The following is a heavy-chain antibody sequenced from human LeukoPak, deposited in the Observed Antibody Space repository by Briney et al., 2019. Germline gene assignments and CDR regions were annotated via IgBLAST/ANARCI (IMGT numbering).Heavy chain of an antibody. CDR2: IYTSGST. CDR1: GGSISSYY. D-gene: IGHD5-24*01. Sequence: SETLSLTCTVSGGSISSYYWSWIRQPPGKGLEWIGYIYTSGSTNYNPSLKSRVTISVDTSKNQFSLKLSSVTAADTAVYYCARAVEMATSKDYYYMDVWGKGTTVTVSS. CDR3: ARAVEMATSKDYYYMDV. J-gene: IGHJ6*03. V-gene: IGHV4-4*09.